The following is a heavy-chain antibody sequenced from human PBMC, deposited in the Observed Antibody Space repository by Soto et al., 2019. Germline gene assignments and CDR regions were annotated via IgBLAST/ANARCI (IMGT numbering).Heavy chain of an antibody. CDR2: ISGSGIST. Sequence: EAQLLESGGGLVQPGGSLRLSCAAYGFTFSTYPMSWVRQAPGKGLEWVSGISGSGISTYYTDSVKGRFTISRDNSKNTVFLQMNSLRDEDTAVYYCVKPPVITASYYYYDMDVWGQGTTVTVSS. D-gene: IGHD4-4*01. CDR3: VKPPVITASYYYYDMDV. CDR1: GFTFSTYP. J-gene: IGHJ6*02. V-gene: IGHV3-23*01.